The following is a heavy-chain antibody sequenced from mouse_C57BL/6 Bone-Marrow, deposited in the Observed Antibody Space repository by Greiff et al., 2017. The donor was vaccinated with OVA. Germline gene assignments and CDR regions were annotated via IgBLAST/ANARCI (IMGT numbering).Heavy chain of an antibody. D-gene: IGHD3-1*01. CDR1: GYTFTSYW. Sequence: QVQLKESGAELAKPGASVKLSCKASGYTFTSYWMHWVKQRPGQGLEWIGYINPSSGYTKYNQKFKDKATLTANKSSSTAYMPLSSLTYEDSAVYYCARSGVGYWYFDVWGTGTTVTVSS. CDR2: INPSSGYT. V-gene: IGHV1-7*01. J-gene: IGHJ1*03. CDR3: ARSGVGYWYFDV.